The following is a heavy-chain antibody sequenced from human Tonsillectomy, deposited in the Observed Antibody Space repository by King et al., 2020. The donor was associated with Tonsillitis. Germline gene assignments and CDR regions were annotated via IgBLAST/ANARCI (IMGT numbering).Heavy chain of an antibody. CDR3: ARGRYYYDISGYFDY. CDR2: ISYDGSDK. J-gene: IGHJ4*02. Sequence: VQLVESGGGVVQPGRSLRLSCAASGFTFSDYAMHWVRQAPGKGLEWVATISYDGSDKYYADSVKGRFTISRDNSKNTLFLQMNSLRAEDTAVVYCARGRYYYDISGYFDYWGQGTLVTVSS. D-gene: IGHD3-22*01. V-gene: IGHV3-30-3*01. CDR1: GFTFSDYA.